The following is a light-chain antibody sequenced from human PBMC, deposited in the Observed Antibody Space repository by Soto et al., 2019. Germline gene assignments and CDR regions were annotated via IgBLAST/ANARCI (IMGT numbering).Light chain of an antibody. V-gene: IGLV2-14*01. CDR1: SSDVGGHDS. CDR3: TSYTSASTYV. Sequence: QSARNQPASVSGSPGQSIAISCTGTSSDVGGHDSVSWYQQHPGKAPKLMIYNVSNRPSGVSNRFSGSKSGNTASLTISGLLAEDEADYFCTSYTSASTYVFGAGTKVTVL. CDR2: NVS. J-gene: IGLJ1*01.